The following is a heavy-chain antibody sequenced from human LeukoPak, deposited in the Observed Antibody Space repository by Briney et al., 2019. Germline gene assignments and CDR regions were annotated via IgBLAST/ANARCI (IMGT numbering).Heavy chain of an antibody. J-gene: IGHJ4*02. V-gene: IGHV3-21*01. D-gene: IGHD1-26*01. Sequence: GGSLRLSCAASGFTFSTYTMNWVRQAPGKGLEWVSSISSSSSYIYYADSVKGRFTISRDNAKNSLYLQMNSLRAEDTAVYYCARVGEGVGATSYYFDYWGQGTLVTVSS. CDR3: ARVGEGVGATSYYFDY. CDR2: ISSSSSYI. CDR1: GFTFSTYT.